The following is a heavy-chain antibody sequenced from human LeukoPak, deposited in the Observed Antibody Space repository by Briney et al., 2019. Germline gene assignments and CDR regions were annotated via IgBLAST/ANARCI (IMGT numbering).Heavy chain of an antibody. CDR2: IGGSGGST. D-gene: IGHD3-22*01. Sequence: GGSLRLSCAASGFTFSSYAMSWVRQAPGKGLEWVSAIGGSGGSTYYADSVKGRFTISRDNSKSTLYLQMNSLRAEDTAVYYCAKGITMIVVVIDLDYWGQGTLVTVSS. CDR3: AKGITMIVVVIDLDY. CDR1: GFTFSSYA. J-gene: IGHJ4*02. V-gene: IGHV3-23*01.